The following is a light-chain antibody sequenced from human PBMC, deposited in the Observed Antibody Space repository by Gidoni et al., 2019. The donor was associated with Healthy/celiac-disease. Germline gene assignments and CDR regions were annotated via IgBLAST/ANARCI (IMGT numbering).Light chain of an antibody. CDR1: KLGDKY. J-gene: IGLJ2*01. CDR3: QAWDSSFVV. V-gene: IGLV3-1*01. Sequence: SYELAQAPSLSVPPGQTASITCSGVKLGDKYACWYQQKPGQSPVLVIYQDSKRPSGIPERFSGSNSGNTATLTISGTQAMDEADYYCQAWDSSFVVFGGGTKLTVL. CDR2: QDS.